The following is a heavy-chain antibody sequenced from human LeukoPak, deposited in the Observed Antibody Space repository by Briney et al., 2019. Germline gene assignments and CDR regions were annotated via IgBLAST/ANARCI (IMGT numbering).Heavy chain of an antibody. J-gene: IGHJ4*02. Sequence: GGSLRLSCAASGFTSSSYAMSWVRQAPGKGLEWVSVISGSGGDTYYADSVKGRFTISRHNSKNTLYLQMNSLRAEDTAIYYCAKTGCTSTGCYENYWGQGTLVTVSS. D-gene: IGHD2-2*01. CDR1: GFTSSSYA. CDR2: ISGSGGDT. V-gene: IGHV3-23*01. CDR3: AKTGCTSTGCYENY.